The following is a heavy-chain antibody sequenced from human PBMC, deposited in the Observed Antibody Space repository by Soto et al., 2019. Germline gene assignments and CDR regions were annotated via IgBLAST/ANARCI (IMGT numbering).Heavy chain of an antibody. J-gene: IGHJ6*03. CDR3: ALNEQGSQEVHYYYMDV. D-gene: IGHD1-1*01. Sequence: GGSLRLSCAASGFTFSSYAMSWVRQAPGKGLEWVSAISGSGGSTYYADSVKGRFTISRDNSKNTLYLQMNSLRAEDTAVYYCALNEQGSQEVHYYYMDVWGKGTTVTVSS. CDR2: ISGSGGST. V-gene: IGHV3-23*01. CDR1: GFTFSSYA.